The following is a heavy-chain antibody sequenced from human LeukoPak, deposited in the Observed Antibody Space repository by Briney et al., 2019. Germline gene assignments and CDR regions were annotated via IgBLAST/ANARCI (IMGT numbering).Heavy chain of an antibody. D-gene: IGHD2-15*01. CDR3: ARGQEWYCSGGSCKANWFDP. Sequence: PSETLSLTCAVYSGSFSGYYWSWIRQPPGKGLEWIGEINHSGSTNYNPSLKGRVTISVDTSKNQFSLKLSSVTAADTAVYYCARGQEWYCSGGSCKANWFDPWGQGTLVTVSS. J-gene: IGHJ5*02. CDR2: INHSGST. V-gene: IGHV4-34*01. CDR1: SGSFSGYY.